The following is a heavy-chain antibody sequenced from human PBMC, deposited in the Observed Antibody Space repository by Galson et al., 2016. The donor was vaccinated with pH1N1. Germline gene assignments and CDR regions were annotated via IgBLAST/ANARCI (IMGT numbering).Heavy chain of an antibody. CDR1: GYSIASDSY. Sequence: LSLTCAVSGYSIASDSYWAWIRQPPGKGLEWIGTIYYSGNTYCNPSPKSRISISVDTSKNSFSLNLSSVTAADTAISYCAREGSYDSSESGDAFDIWGQGTMVTVSS. CDR3: AREGSYDSSESGDAFDI. CDR2: IYYSGNT. V-gene: IGHV4-38-2*02. J-gene: IGHJ3*02. D-gene: IGHD3-22*01.